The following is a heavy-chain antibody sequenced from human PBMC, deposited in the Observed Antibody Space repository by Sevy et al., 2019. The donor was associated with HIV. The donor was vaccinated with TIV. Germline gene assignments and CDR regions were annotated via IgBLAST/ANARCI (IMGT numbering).Heavy chain of an antibody. Sequence: GGSLRLSCAASGFTFSDYAMHWVRLAPGKGLEWVALMSYDGSNQYYADSVKGRFTISRDNSKNTLYLQMNSLRAEDTAVYYCARDRLGITISAEWGGGMDVWGQGTTVTVSS. CDR2: MSYDGSNQ. CDR1: GFTFSDYA. V-gene: IGHV3-30*03. D-gene: IGHD3-3*01. J-gene: IGHJ6*02. CDR3: ARDRLGITISAEWGGGMDV.